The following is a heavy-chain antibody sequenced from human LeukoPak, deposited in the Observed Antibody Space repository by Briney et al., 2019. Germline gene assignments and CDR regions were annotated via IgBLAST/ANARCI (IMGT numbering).Heavy chain of an antibody. CDR1: GFTVSSNY. J-gene: IGHJ6*02. V-gene: IGHV3-66*01. CDR2: IYSGGST. Sequence: PGGSLRLSCAASGFTVSSNYMSWVRQAPGKGLEWVSVIYSGGSTYYADSVKDRFTISRDNSKNTLYLQLNSLSAEDTAVYYCARGSVTTGPFGMDVWGQGTTVTVSS. CDR3: ARGSVTTGPFGMDV. D-gene: IGHD5-18*01.